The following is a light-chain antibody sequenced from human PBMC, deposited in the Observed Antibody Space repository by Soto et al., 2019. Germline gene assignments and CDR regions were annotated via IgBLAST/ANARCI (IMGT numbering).Light chain of an antibody. Sequence: EIVMTQSPATLSVSPGERATLSCRASDSVNSNLAWYQQKPGQGPRLLIYGATTRATGIPVRFSGSGTGTQFTLPISSLQSEDFTVYYCQQYDKWPPYTFGQGTKLEIK. CDR2: GAT. CDR3: QQYDKWPPYT. J-gene: IGKJ2*01. CDR1: DSVNSN. V-gene: IGKV3-15*01.